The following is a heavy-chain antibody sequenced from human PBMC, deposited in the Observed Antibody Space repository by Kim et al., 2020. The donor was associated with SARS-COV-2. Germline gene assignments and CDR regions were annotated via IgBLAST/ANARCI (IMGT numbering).Heavy chain of an antibody. CDR3: ARDYYDSSGYYYVVRGRTGYFDY. CDR1: GFTFSDYY. J-gene: IGHJ4*02. D-gene: IGHD3-22*01. V-gene: IGHV3-11*01. Sequence: GGSLRLSCAASGFTFSDYYMSWIRQAPGKGLEWVSYISSSGSTIYYADSVKGRFTISRDNAKNSLYLQMNSLRAEDTAVYYCARDYYDSSGYYYVVRGRTGYFDYWGQGTLVTVSS. CDR2: ISSSGSTI.